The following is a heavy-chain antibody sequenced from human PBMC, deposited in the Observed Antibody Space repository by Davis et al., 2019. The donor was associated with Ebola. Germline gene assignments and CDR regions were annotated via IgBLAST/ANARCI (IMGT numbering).Heavy chain of an antibody. Sequence: MPSETLSLTCTVSGGSISSGGYYWSWIRQPPGKGLGWIGEINHSGSTNYNPSLKSRVTISVDKSKNQFSLKLSSVTAADTAVYYCARDLGWLRPSEGMDVWGKGTTVTVSS. V-gene: IGHV4-39*07. CDR3: ARDLGWLRPSEGMDV. CDR1: GGSISSGGYY. D-gene: IGHD5-12*01. CDR2: INHSGST. J-gene: IGHJ6*04.